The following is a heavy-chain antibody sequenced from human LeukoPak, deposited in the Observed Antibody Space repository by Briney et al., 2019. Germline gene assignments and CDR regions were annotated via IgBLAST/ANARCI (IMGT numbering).Heavy chain of an antibody. CDR1: GGSISSYY. CDR2: IYYSGST. CDR3: ARDGGIRGYYYGIDV. J-gene: IGHJ6*02. V-gene: IGHV4-59*01. Sequence: SETLSLTCTVSGGSISSYYWSWIRQPPGKGLEWIGYIYYSGSTNYNPSLKSRVIISVDTSKNQFSLKLSSVTAADTAVYYWARDGGIRGYYYGIDVWGQGTTVTVSS. D-gene: IGHD3-16*01.